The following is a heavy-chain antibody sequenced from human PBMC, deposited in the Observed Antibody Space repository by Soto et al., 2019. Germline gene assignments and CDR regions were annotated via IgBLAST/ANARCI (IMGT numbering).Heavy chain of an antibody. Sequence: QVQLVQSGAEVKKPESSVKVSCKAPGGTFSTYAISWVRQAPGQGLEWMGGIIPMFGTANYAQRFQDRVTITADESTNTVYMELRSLRSEDTAVYFCASGIQLWLRRINSGYSGWGQGTLVTVSS. CDR3: ASGIQLWLRRINSGYSG. CDR1: GGTFSTYA. V-gene: IGHV1-69*12. D-gene: IGHD5-18*01. J-gene: IGHJ4*02. CDR2: IIPMFGTA.